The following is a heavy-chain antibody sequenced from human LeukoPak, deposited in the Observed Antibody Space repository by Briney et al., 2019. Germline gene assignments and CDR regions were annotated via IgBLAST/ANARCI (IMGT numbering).Heavy chain of an antibody. D-gene: IGHD6-19*01. J-gene: IGHJ4*02. CDR3: ARDEDTSGWSPGLGYFDY. CDR2: INAGNGNT. V-gene: IGHV1-3*01. Sequence: ASVKVSCKASGYTFTSYAMHWVRQAPGQRLEWMGWINAGNGNTKYSQKFQGRVTITSDTSASTAYMELSSLRSEDTAVYYCARDEDTSGWSPGLGYFDYWGQGTLVTVSS. CDR1: GYTFTSYA.